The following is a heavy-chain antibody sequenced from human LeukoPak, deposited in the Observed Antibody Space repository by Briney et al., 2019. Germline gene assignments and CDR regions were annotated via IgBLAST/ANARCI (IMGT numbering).Heavy chain of an antibody. CDR3: ARTALGYFDY. CDR2: IYQSGST. V-gene: IGHV4-30-2*01. D-gene: IGHD7-27*01. J-gene: IGHJ4*02. Sequence: SQTLSLTCAVSGGSISSGGYSWSWIRQPPGKGLEWIGYIYQSGSTYYNPSLKSRVTISVDRSKNQFSLKLSSVTAADTAVYYCARTALGYFDYWGQGTLVTVSS. CDR1: GGSISSGGYS.